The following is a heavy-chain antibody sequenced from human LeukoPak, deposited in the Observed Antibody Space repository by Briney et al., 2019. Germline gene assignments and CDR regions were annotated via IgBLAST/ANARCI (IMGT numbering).Heavy chain of an antibody. Sequence: GGSLRLSCPASAFTFSMYWMTWLRQAPGKGLEWVSTIKEDGSDKYYVDSVRGRFTISRDNAENSLYLQMNSLTAEDTALYYCVRDGIRDIPGVITIRYDYWGEGTLVTVSS. D-gene: IGHD3-10*01. J-gene: IGHJ4*02. CDR3: VRDGIRDIPGVITIRYDY. V-gene: IGHV3-7*05. CDR2: IKEDGSDK. CDR1: AFTFSMYW.